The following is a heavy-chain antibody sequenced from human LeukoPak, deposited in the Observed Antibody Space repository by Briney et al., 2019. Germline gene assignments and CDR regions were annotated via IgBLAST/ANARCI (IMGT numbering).Heavy chain of an antibody. CDR1: GGSISSYY. V-gene: IGHV4-4*09. D-gene: IGHD3-3*01. J-gene: IGHJ4*02. CDR3: ARRSGYYTYYFDY. CDR2: IYTSGST. Sequence: PSETLSLTCTVSGGSISSYYWSWIRQPPGKGLEWIGYIYTSGSTNYNPSLKSRVTISVDTSKNQFSLKLSSVTAADTAVYYCARRSGYYTYYFDYWGRGTLVTVSS.